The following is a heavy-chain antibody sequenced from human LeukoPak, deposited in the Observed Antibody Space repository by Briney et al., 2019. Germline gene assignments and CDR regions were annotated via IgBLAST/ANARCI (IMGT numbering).Heavy chain of an antibody. CDR1: GFTFSSYA. J-gene: IGHJ6*03. V-gene: IGHV3-23*01. CDR2: ISGSGGST. CDR3: ATNYDFWSGYFYYYYYMDV. D-gene: IGHD3-3*01. Sequence: GGSLRLSCAASGFTFSSYAMSWVRQAPGKGLEWVSAISGSGGSTYYADSVKGRFTISRDNAKNSLYLQMNSLRAEDTAVYYCATNYDFWSGYFYYYYYMDVWGKGTTVTVSS.